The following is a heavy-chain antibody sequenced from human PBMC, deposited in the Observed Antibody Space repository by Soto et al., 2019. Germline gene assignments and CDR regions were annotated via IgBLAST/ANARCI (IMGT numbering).Heavy chain of an antibody. CDR1: GYTFIGFS. CDR3: SKGRWTVGHCSGGSCYDGMDV. CDR2: INPKNGDT. Sequence: QEQLVQSGPEVKKPGASVKVSCESSGYTFIGFSLHWVRQAPGQGLEWMGWINPKNGDTYYAQKFQGRVTMTRDTSNNTVYMELNSLKSDDTAVYYCSKGRWTVGHCSGGSCYDGMDVWGQGTTVTVSS. D-gene: IGHD2-15*01. J-gene: IGHJ6*02. V-gene: IGHV1-2*02.